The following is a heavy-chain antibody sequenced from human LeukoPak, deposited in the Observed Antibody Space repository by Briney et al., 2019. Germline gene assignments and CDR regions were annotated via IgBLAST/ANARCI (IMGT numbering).Heavy chain of an antibody. J-gene: IGHJ3*02. V-gene: IGHV3-9*03. CDR2: TSWNSGSI. CDR3: AESGGAAAVAHDDFDI. D-gene: IGHD6-13*01. CDR1: GFTFDDYA. Sequence: PGRSLRLSCAASGFTFDDYAMHWVRQAPGKGLEWVSGTSWNSGSIGYADSVKGRFTISRDNAKNSLYLQMNSLRAEDMALYYCAESGGAAAVAHDDFDIWGQGTMVTVSS.